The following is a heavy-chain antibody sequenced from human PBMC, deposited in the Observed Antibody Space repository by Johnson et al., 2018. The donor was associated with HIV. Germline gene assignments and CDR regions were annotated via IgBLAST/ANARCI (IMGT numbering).Heavy chain of an antibody. Sequence: QVQLLESGGGLVQPGGSLRLSCAASGFTFSSYWMSWVRQAPGKGLEWVAIIWNDGSHKYYADSVKGRFTISRDNSKNTLYLQMNSLTAEDTAVSYCAKGRELGYCAGGVCSDSFDVWGQGTLVTVSS. J-gene: IGHJ3*01. CDR1: GFTFSSYW. CDR2: IWNDGSHK. D-gene: IGHD2-8*02. CDR3: AKGRELGYCAGGVCSDSFDV. V-gene: IGHV3-33*06.